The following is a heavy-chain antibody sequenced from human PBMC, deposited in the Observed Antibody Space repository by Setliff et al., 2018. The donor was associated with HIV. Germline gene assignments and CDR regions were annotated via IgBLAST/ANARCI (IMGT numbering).Heavy chain of an antibody. D-gene: IGHD2-15*01. J-gene: IGHJ4*02. CDR1: GYPFSGYG. V-gene: IGHV1-18*01. CDR3: ARGSCGGCYLSDY. Sequence: GASVKVSCKASGYPFSGYGISWVRQAPGQGLEWMGWISDYNGNTNYAQKLQGRVTMTTDTSTSTAYMELRSLRSDDTAVYYCARGSCGGCYLSDYWGQGTLVTVSS. CDR2: ISDYNGNT.